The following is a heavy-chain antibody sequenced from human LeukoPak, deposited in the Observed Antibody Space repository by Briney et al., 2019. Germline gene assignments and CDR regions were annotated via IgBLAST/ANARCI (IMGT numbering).Heavy chain of an antibody. Sequence: GGSLRLSCAASGFTFSSYSMNWVRQAPGKGLEWVSSISSSSSYIYYADSVKGRFTISRHNSKNTLYLQMNSLRAEDTAVYYCAREYSSEYYFDYWGQGTLVTVSS. J-gene: IGHJ4*02. CDR1: GFTFSSYS. D-gene: IGHD6-19*01. V-gene: IGHV3-21*04. CDR3: AREYSSEYYFDY. CDR2: ISSSSSYI.